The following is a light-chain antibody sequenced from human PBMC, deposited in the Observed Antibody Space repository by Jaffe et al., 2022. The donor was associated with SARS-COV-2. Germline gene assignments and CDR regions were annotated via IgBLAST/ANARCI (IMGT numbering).Light chain of an antibody. CDR1: QSVSSSY. CDR3: QQYGSSPPLT. J-gene: IGKJ4*01. V-gene: IGKV3-20*01. Sequence: EIVLTQSPGTLSLSPGERATLSCRASQSVSSSYLAWYQQKAGQAPRLLIYGASFRATGIPDRFSGSGSGTDFTLTISRLEPEDFAVYYCQQYGSSPPLTFGGGTKVEIK. CDR2: GAS.